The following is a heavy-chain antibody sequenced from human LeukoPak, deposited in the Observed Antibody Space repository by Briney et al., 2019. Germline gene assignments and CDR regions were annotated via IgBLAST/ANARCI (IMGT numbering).Heavy chain of an antibody. J-gene: IGHJ6*03. CDR1: GFTFSSYA. CDR3: AKDHVLRFLEWLSPFDMDV. D-gene: IGHD3-3*01. CDR2: IRGSGGST. Sequence: GGSLRLSCAASGFTFSSYAMSWVRQAPGKGLEWVSAIRGSGGSTYYADSVKGRFTISRDNSKNTLYLQMNSLRAEDTAVYYCAKDHVLRFLEWLSPFDMDVWGKGTTVTVSS. V-gene: IGHV3-23*01.